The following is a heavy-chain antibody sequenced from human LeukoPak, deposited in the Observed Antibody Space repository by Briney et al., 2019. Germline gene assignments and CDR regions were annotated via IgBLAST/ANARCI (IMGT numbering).Heavy chain of an antibody. CDR2: IWYDGSNK. CDR1: GFTFSSYG. D-gene: IGHD6-19*01. J-gene: IGHJ5*02. V-gene: IGHV3-33*01. Sequence: GGSLRLSCAASGFTFSSYGMHWVRQAPGKGLEWVAVIWYDGSNKYYADSVKGRFTISRDNSKNTLYLQMNSLRAEDTAVYYCARGRASGWYAGTNWFDPWGQGTLVTVSS. CDR3: ARGRASGWYAGTNWFDP.